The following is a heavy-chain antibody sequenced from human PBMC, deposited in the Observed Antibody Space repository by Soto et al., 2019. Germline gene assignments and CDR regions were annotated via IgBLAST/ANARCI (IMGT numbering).Heavy chain of an antibody. CDR2: IWYDGSNK. Sequence: GGSLRLSCAASGFTFSSYGMHWVRQAPGKGLEWVAVIWYDGSNKYYADSVKGRLTISRDNSKNTLYLQMNSLRAEDTAVYYCARATRGSGSYYNASPKYYYYYGMDVWGQGTTVTVSS. CDR1: GFTFSSYG. D-gene: IGHD3-10*01. CDR3: ARATRGSGSYYNASPKYYYYYGMDV. V-gene: IGHV3-33*01. J-gene: IGHJ6*02.